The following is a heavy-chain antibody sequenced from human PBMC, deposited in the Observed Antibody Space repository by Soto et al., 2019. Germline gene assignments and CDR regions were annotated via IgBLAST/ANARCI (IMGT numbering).Heavy chain of an antibody. D-gene: IGHD2-21*02. CDR1: GYTFTNFG. V-gene: IGHV1-18*01. J-gene: IGHJ4*02. CDR3: VRDLRDYGGDVGYFDY. CDR2: ISPETGKT. Sequence: QVQLVQSGAEVKRPGASVKVSCTASGYTFTNFGVTWVRQAPGQGLEWMSWISPETGKTYCARKLQGRVTMTTDTSTNSAYMELGSLRSDDTAVYYWVRDLRDYGGDVGYFDYWGQGTLVIVSS.